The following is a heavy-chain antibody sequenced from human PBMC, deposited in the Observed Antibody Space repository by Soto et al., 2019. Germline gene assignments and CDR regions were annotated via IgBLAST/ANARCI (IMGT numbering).Heavy chain of an antibody. J-gene: IGHJ3*02. CDR2: ISGSGGST. Sequence: PGGSLRLSCAASGFTFSSYAMSWVRQAPGKGLEWVSAISGSGGSTYYADSVKGRFTISRDNSKNTLYLQMNSLRAEDTAVYYCAKGSSTPWAYYDILTGYDQALDAFDIWGQGTMVTVSS. V-gene: IGHV3-23*01. CDR1: GFTFSSYA. D-gene: IGHD3-9*01. CDR3: AKGSSTPWAYYDILTGYDQALDAFDI.